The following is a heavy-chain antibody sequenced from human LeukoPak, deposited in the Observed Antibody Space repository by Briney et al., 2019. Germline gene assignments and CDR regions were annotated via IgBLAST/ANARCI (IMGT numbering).Heavy chain of an antibody. CDR2: IYARDHDT. CDR1: GFTSTNYW. V-gene: IGHV5-51*01. J-gene: IGHJ4*02. D-gene: IGHD2-2*02. CDR3: ARQYCTATSCYKAVDY. Sequence: GESLKISCKGSGFTSTNYWIAWVRQVPGKDLEWMGIIYARDHDTRYSPSFQGGQVTTSADKSFTSVYLQWSSLKASDTAMYYCARQYCTATSCYKAVDYWGQGTLVTVSS.